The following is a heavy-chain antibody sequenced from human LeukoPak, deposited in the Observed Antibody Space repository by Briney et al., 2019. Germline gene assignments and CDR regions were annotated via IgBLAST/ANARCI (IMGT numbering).Heavy chain of an antibody. CDR3: ARRIDCSSTSCYTGPGDYYYYMDV. D-gene: IGHD2-2*02. CDR1: GYSISNGYY. V-gene: IGHV4-38-2*02. J-gene: IGHJ6*03. CDR2: IYQSGST. Sequence: SETLSLTCTVSGYSISNGYYWGWIRQPPGKGLEWIGSIYQSGSTFYSPSLKSRVTLSVDTSKNQFSLKLSSVTAADTAVYYCARRIDCSSTSCYTGPGDYYYYMDVWGKGTTVTVSS.